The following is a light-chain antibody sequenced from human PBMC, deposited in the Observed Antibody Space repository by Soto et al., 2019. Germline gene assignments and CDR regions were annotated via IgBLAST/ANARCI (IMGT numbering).Light chain of an antibody. Sequence: DIQMTQSPSTLSAFVGDRVTITCRASQSISTWLAWYQQKPGKAPKLLTYKPSSLESGDPSRFSGSGSGTEFTLTITSLQPDDSATYYCQQYYSYSWTFGQGTKVEI. CDR2: KPS. CDR1: QSISTW. J-gene: IGKJ1*01. V-gene: IGKV1-5*03. CDR3: QQYYSYSWT.